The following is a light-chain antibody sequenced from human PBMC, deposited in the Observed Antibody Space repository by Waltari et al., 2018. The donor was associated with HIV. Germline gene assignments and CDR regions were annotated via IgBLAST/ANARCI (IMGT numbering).Light chain of an antibody. CDR1: SGRLASSF. J-gene: IGLJ3*02. CDR2: ENN. Sequence: NFMLTQPHSVSDSPGKTVTIPFTRSSGRLASSFVQCYQQHPGSAPTTVTYENNQRPSGVPDRFSGSIDSSSNSASLTISGLKTEDEADYYCQSYDSINHWVFGGGTKLTVL. CDR3: QSYDSINHWV. V-gene: IGLV6-57*03.